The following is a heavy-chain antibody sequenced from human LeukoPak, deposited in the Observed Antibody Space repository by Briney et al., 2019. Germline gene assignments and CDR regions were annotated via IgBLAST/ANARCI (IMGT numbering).Heavy chain of an antibody. CDR3: ARDQKKWGAAAGNFDY. CDR1: GYTFTGYY. Sequence: ASVKVSCKASGYTFTGYYMHWVRQAPGQGLEWMGWSNPNSGATKYAQKFQGRVTLTRDTSFSTAYMELRSLRSDDTAVYYCARDQKKWGAAAGNFDYWGQGTLVTVSS. D-gene: IGHD6-13*01. V-gene: IGHV1-2*02. J-gene: IGHJ4*02. CDR2: SNPNSGAT.